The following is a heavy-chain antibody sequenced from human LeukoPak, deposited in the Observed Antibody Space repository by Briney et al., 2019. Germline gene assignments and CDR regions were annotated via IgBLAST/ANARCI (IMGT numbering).Heavy chain of an antibody. Sequence: SGESLKFSCKGSGYSFTSYWIGWVRQMPGKGLEWMGIIYPGDSDTRYSPSFQGQVTISADKSISTAYLQWSSLKASDTAMYYCARTAPVARDYYYGMDVWGQGTTVAVSS. CDR3: ARTAPVARDYYYGMDV. J-gene: IGHJ6*02. V-gene: IGHV5-51*01. CDR2: IYPGDSDT. CDR1: GYSFTSYW.